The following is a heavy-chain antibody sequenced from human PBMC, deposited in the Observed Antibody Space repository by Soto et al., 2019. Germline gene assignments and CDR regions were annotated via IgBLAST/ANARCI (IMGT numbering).Heavy chain of an antibody. Sequence: GSLRLSCAASGFTFISYDIHFFRQSSLKCLEWVSAIGTAGDPYYPGSVKGRFTISRENAKNSLYLQMNSLRAGDTAVYYCARGGTMVRGVPAWGMDVWGQGTTVTVSS. V-gene: IGHV3-13*05. J-gene: IGHJ6*02. D-gene: IGHD3-10*01. CDR3: ARGGTMVRGVPAWGMDV. CDR2: IGTAGDP. CDR1: GFTFISYD.